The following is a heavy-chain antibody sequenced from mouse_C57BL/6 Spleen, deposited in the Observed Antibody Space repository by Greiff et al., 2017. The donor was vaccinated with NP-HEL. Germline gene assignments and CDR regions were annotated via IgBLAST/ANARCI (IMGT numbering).Heavy chain of an antibody. J-gene: IGHJ4*01. CDR2: IYPGGGYT. D-gene: IGHD1-1*01. CDR1: GYTFTNYW. CDR3: ARSDYGSYYAMDY. V-gene: IGHV1-63*01. Sequence: QVQLKESGAELVRPGTSVKMSCKASGYTFTNYWIGWAKQRPGHGLEWIGDIYPGGGYTNYNEKFKGKATLTADKSASKAYMQFSSLTSEDSAIYYCARSDYGSYYAMDYWGQGTSVTVSS.